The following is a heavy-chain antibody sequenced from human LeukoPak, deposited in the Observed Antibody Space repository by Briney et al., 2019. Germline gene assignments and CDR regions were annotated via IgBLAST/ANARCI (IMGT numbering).Heavy chain of an antibody. V-gene: IGHV4-34*12. Sequence: SGTLSLTCAVYGGSFSGYYWSWIRQPPGKGLEWIGEIVHSGNTKYNPSLKSRVTISVDTSKNQFSLNLTSVTAADTAVYYCARFGSSSWYKGAFDIWGQGTMVTVAS. CDR1: GGSFSGYY. D-gene: IGHD6-6*01. CDR2: IVHSGNT. J-gene: IGHJ3*02. CDR3: ARFGSSSWYKGAFDI.